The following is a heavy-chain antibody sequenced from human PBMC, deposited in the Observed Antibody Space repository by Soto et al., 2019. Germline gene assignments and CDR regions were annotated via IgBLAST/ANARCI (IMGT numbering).Heavy chain of an antibody. CDR2: ISAYNGNT. CDR1: GYTFTSYG. V-gene: IGHV1-18*04. CDR3: ARGHQRHSSSWFDY. J-gene: IGHJ4*02. D-gene: IGHD6-13*01. Sequence: GASVEVSCKASGYTFTSYGISWVLQAPGQGLEWMGWISAYNGNTNYAQKLQGRVTMTTDTSTSTAYMELRSLRSDDTAVYYCARGHQRHSSSWFDYWGQGTLVTVSS.